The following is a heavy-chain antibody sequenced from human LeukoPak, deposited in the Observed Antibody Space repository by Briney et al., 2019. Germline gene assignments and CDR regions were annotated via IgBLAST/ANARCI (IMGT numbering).Heavy chain of an antibody. V-gene: IGHV4-38-2*02. CDR2: IYHSGST. CDR3: ARKVRYLATIRYCYYMDV. J-gene: IGHJ6*03. CDR1: GYSISSGYY. D-gene: IGHD5-12*01. Sequence: SETLSLTCTVSGYSISSGYYWGWIRQPPGKGLEWIGSIYHSGSTYYNPSLKSQVTISVDTSKNQFSLKLRSVTAADTAVYYCARKVRYLATIRYCYYMDVWGKGTTVTVSS.